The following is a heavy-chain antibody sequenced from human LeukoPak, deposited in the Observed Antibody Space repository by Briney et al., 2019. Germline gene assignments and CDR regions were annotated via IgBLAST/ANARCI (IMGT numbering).Heavy chain of an antibody. CDR2: IYPGDSDT. Sequence: GESLKISCKGSGYSFTSYWIGWVRQMPGKGLEWMGVIYPGDSDTRYSPSFQGQVTISADKSISTAYLQWSSLKASDTAMYYCASWSRRGGSYYDFDYWGQGTLVTVSS. J-gene: IGHJ4*02. V-gene: IGHV5-51*01. CDR3: ASWSRRGGSYYDFDY. D-gene: IGHD1-26*01. CDR1: GYSFTSYW.